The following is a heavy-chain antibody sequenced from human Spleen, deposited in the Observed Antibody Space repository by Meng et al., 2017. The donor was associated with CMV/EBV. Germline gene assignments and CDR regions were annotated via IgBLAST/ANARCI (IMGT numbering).Heavy chain of an antibody. J-gene: IGHJ6*02. Sequence: GESLKISCAASGFTFSSYSMNWVRQAPGKGLEWVSSISSSSSYIYYADSVKGRFTISRDNAKNSLYLQMNSLRAEDTAVYYCALLNYDFWSGPPPYYYYYYGMDVWGQGTTVTVSS. CDR3: ALLNYDFWSGPPPYYYYYYGMDV. D-gene: IGHD3-3*01. CDR2: ISSSSSYI. V-gene: IGHV3-21*01. CDR1: GFTFSSYS.